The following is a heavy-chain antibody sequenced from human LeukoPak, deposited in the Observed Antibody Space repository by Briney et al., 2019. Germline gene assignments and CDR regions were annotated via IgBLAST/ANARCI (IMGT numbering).Heavy chain of an antibody. V-gene: IGHV3-48*04. D-gene: IGHD3-10*01. CDR2: ITSTSSTI. CDR3: ARGPYASGSYERRGWVYYMDV. CDR1: GFTFSTYS. Sequence: PGGSLRLSCAASGFTFSTYSMNWVRQAPGKGLEWVSYITSTSSTIYYADSVKGRFTISRDNAKNSVYLQMSSLRVEDTGVYYCARGPYASGSYERRGWVYYMDVWGKGTTVTISS. J-gene: IGHJ6*03.